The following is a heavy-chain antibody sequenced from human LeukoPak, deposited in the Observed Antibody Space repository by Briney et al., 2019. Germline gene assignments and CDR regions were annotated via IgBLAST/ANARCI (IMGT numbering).Heavy chain of an antibody. Sequence: ASVKVSCKASGYTFTGYYMHWVRQAPGQGLEWMGWINPNSGGTNYAQTFQGRVTMTRDTSISTAYMELSRLRSDDTAVYYCARLSSSWYPYFDYWGQGTLVTVSS. J-gene: IGHJ4*02. V-gene: IGHV1-2*02. CDR3: ARLSSSWYPYFDY. D-gene: IGHD6-13*01. CDR2: INPNSGGT. CDR1: GYTFTGYY.